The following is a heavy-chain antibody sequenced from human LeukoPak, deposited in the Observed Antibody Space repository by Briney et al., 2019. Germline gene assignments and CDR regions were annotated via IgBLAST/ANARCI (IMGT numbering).Heavy chain of an antibody. CDR2: IIPIFGTA. D-gene: IGHD1-26*01. CDR1: GGTFSSYA. V-gene: IGHV1-69*05. J-gene: IGHJ4*02. Sequence: GSSVKVSCKASGGTFSSYAISWVRQAPGQGLEWMGRIIPIFGTANYAQKFQGRVTITTDESTSTACMELSSLRSEDTAVYYCASYEWELLRGYFDYWGQGTLVTVSS. CDR3: ASYEWELLRGYFDY.